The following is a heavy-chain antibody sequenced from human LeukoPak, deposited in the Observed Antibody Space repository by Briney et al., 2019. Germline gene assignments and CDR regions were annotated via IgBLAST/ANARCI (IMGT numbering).Heavy chain of an antibody. Sequence: PGGSLRLSCAASGFTFSSYWMSWVRQAPGKGLEWVANIKQDGSEKYYADSVKGRFTISRDNAKNSLYLQMNSLRAEDTAVYYCATVDTAMLHYFDYWGQGTLVTVSS. CDR1: GFTFSSYW. J-gene: IGHJ4*02. D-gene: IGHD5-18*01. CDR3: ATVDTAMLHYFDY. V-gene: IGHV3-7*01. CDR2: IKQDGSEK.